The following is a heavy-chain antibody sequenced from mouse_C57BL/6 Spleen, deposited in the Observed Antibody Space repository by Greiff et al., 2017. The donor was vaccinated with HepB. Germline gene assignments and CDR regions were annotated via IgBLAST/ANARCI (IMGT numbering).Heavy chain of an antibody. J-gene: IGHJ3*01. V-gene: IGHV1-15*01. CDR2: IDPETGGT. CDR1: GYTFTDYE. Sequence: QVQLQQSGAELVRPGASVTLSCKASGYTFTDYEMHWVKQTPVHGLEWIGAIDPETGGTAYNQKFKGKAILTADESSSTGYMEHRSLTSEDSAVYYCTRVYYGSRPWFAYWGQGTMVTVAA. CDR3: TRVYYGSRPWFAY. D-gene: IGHD1-1*01.